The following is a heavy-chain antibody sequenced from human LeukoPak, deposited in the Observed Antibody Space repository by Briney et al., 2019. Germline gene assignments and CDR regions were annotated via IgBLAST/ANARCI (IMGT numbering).Heavy chain of an antibody. CDR1: GFTFSSYA. Sequence: AGGSLRLSCAASGFTFSSYAMSWVRQAPGKGLEWVSAISGSGGSTYYADSVKGRFTISRDNSKNTLYLQMNSLRAEDTALYYCAKDMSLSGSYLMPDAFDIWGQGTMVTVSS. CDR3: AKDMSLSGSYLMPDAFDI. J-gene: IGHJ3*02. CDR2: ISGSGGST. V-gene: IGHV3-23*01. D-gene: IGHD1-26*01.